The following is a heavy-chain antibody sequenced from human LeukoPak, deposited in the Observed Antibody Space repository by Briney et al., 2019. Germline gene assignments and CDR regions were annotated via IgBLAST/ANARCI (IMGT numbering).Heavy chain of an antibody. J-gene: IGHJ6*03. V-gene: IGHV1-18*01. CDR3: ARTTNSYYYYYYIDV. CDR2: INAYNDNT. D-gene: IGHD1-26*01. Sequence: ASVKVSCKASGYTFNSGGISWERQAPGQGLEWMGWINAYNDNTKYAEKLQGRVTMTTDTSTSTAYMELRSLRSDDTAVYYCARTTNSYYYYYYIDVWGKGTTVTVSS. CDR1: GYTFNSGG.